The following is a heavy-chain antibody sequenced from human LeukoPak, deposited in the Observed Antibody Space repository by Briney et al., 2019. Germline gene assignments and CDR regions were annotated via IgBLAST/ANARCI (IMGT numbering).Heavy chain of an antibody. V-gene: IGHV1-2*06. J-gene: IGHJ4*02. D-gene: IGHD2-8*01. CDR3: ARFGEWPGYFDY. CDR1: GYTFTGHY. CDR2: INPNSGGT. Sequence: EASVKVSCKASGYTFTGHYMHWVRQAPGQGLEWMGRINPNSGGTNYAQKFQGRVTMTRDTSISTAYMELSRLRSDDTAVYYCARFGEWPGYFDYWGQGTLVTVSS.